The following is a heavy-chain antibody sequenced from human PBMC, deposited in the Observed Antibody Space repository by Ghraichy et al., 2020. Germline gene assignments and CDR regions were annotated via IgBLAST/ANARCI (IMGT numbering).Heavy chain of an antibody. CDR1: GGSISSYY. V-gene: IGHV4-59*01. Sequence: SETLSLTCTVSGGSISSYYWSWIRQPPGKGLEWIGYIYYSGSTNYNPSLKSRVTISVDTSKNQFSLKLSSVTAADTAVYYCARHGGNTYYDFWSGYYGFDYWGQGTLVTVSS. J-gene: IGHJ4*02. CDR2: IYYSGST. D-gene: IGHD3-3*01. CDR3: ARHGGNTYYDFWSGYYGFDY.